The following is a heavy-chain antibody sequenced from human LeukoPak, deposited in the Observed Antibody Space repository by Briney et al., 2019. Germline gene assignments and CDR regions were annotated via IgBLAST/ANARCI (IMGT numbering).Heavy chain of an antibody. CDR1: GFSFSSYA. Sequence: GGSLRLSCAGSGFSFSSYAMSWVRQAPGKGLEWVSTFSGSGGNTYYADSVKGRFTISRDNPKNTPYLQMNSLRAEDTAVYYCAKSGLNRFDYWGQGTLVTVSS. CDR3: AKSGLNRFDY. D-gene: IGHD2-15*01. J-gene: IGHJ4*02. V-gene: IGHV3-23*01. CDR2: FSGSGGNT.